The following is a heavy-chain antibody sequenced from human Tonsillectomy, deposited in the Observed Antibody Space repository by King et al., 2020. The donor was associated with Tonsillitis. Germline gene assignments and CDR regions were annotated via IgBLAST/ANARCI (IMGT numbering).Heavy chain of an antibody. V-gene: IGHV3-21*01. CDR3: ARDVPYSYCGGDCYAFDF. D-gene: IGHD2-21*02. CDR2: ISSSSSYI. CDR1: GFTFSSYS. Sequence: VQLVESGGGLVKPGGSLRLSCAASGFTFSSYSMNWVRQAPGKGLEWVSSISSSSSYIYYADSVKGRFTISRDNAKNSLYLQMNSLRAEETAVYYCARDVPYSYCGGDCYAFDFWGQGTLVTVSS. J-gene: IGHJ4*02.